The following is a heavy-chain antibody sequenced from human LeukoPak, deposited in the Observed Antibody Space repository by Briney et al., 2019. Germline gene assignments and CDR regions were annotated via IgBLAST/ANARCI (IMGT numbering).Heavy chain of an antibody. CDR2: IWYDGGNK. D-gene: IGHD2-21*02. J-gene: IGHJ4*02. CDR1: GFGFSSYA. V-gene: IGHV3-33*01. Sequence: PGGSLRLSCAASGFGFSSYAMHWVRQAPGKGLEWVAVIWYDGGNKYYADSVKGRFTISRDNSKNTLYLEMNSLRAEDTAVYYCARGLTQIPRLATGLGHWGQGTLVTVSS. CDR3: ARGLTQIPRLATGLGH.